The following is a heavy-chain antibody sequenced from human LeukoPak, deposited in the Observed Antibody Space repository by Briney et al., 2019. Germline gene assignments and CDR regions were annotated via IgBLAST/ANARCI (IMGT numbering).Heavy chain of an antibody. V-gene: IGHV1-18*01. Sequence: ASVKVSCKASGYTFTSYGISWVRQAPGQGLERMGWISAYNGNTNYAQKLQGRVTMTTDTSTSTAYMELRSLRSDDTAVYYCAARDLVGGYYYGSGSQAPDAFDIWGQGTMVTVSS. CDR1: GYTFTSYG. D-gene: IGHD3-10*01. J-gene: IGHJ3*02. CDR2: ISAYNGNT. CDR3: AARDLVGGYYYGSGSQAPDAFDI.